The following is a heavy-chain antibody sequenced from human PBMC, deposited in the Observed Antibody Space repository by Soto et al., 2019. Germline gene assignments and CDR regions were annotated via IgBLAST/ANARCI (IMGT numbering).Heavy chain of an antibody. CDR2: IWYDGSNK. Sequence: QVQLVESGGGVVQPGRSLRLSCAASGFTFSSYGMHWVRQAPGKGLEWVAVIWYDGSNKYYADSVKGRFTISRDNSKNTLYLQMNSLRAEGTAVYYCAREGCSGGSCYPLGYWGQGTLVNVSS. J-gene: IGHJ4*02. CDR3: AREGCSGGSCYPLGY. D-gene: IGHD2-15*01. CDR1: GFTFSSYG. V-gene: IGHV3-33*01.